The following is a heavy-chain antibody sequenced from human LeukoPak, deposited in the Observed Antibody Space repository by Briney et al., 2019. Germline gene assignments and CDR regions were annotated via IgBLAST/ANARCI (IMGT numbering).Heavy chain of an antibody. V-gene: IGHV1-2*02. Sequence: ASVKVSCKASGYTFSGYDIHWVRQAPGQGLEWMGWINPNSGGTDSAQKFQDRVTMARDTSIPTAYMELSRLISDDTAVYYCARSRDDAFDIWGQGTMVTVSS. CDR2: INPNSGGT. CDR3: ARSRDDAFDI. J-gene: IGHJ3*02. CDR1: GYTFSGYD.